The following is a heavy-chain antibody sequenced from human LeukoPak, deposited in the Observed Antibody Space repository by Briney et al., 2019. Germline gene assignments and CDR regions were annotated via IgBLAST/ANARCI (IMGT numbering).Heavy chain of an antibody. CDR2: IKEDGSEK. D-gene: IGHD5-24*01. CDR1: GFTFSSYW. CDR3: ARDRGRLQFDY. Sequence: GGSLRLSCAASGFTFSSYWMSWVRQAPGRGLEWVANIKEDGSEKYYVDSVKGRFTISRDNAKNSLYLQMNSLRAEDTAVYYCARDRGRLQFDYWGQGTLATVSS. J-gene: IGHJ4*02. V-gene: IGHV3-7*01.